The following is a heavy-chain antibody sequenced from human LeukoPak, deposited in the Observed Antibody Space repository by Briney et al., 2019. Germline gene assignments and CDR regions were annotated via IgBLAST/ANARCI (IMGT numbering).Heavy chain of an antibody. J-gene: IGHJ4*02. CDR1: VFTFSSYS. V-gene: IGHV3-21*01. Sequence: GGPLRLSCAASVFTFSSYSMNWVRKAPGKGLEGVSSISSSSSYIYYADSVKGRFTISRDNAKNSLYLQMNSLRAEDTAVYYCARADFGYPFDYWGQGTVVSVSS. D-gene: IGHD5-12*01. CDR2: ISSSSSYI. CDR3: ARADFGYPFDY.